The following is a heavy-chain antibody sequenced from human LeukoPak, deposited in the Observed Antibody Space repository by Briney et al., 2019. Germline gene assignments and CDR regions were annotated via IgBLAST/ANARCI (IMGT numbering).Heavy chain of an antibody. CDR3: ARGPYYDILTGYYMAYYYYMDV. D-gene: IGHD3-9*01. CDR2: ISSSSSTI. Sequence: GGSLRLSCAASGFTFSSYAMHWVRQAPGKGLEWVSYISSSSSTIYYADSVKGRFTISRDNAKNSLYLQMNSLRAEDTAVYYCARGPYYDILTGYYMAYYYYMDVWGKGTTVTVSS. CDR1: GFTFSSYA. J-gene: IGHJ6*03. V-gene: IGHV3-48*01.